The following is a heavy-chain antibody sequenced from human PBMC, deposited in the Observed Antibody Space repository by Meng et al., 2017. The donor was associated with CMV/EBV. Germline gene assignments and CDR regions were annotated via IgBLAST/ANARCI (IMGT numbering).Heavy chain of an antibody. Sequence: LRLSCTVSGCSISSSSYYWGWIRQPPGKGLEWIGSIYYSGSTYYNPSLKSRVTISVDTSKNQFSLKLSSVTAADTAVYYCARDTVFGVVGYNWFDPWGQGTLVTVSS. D-gene: IGHD3-3*01. V-gene: IGHV4-39*07. J-gene: IGHJ5*02. CDR1: GCSISSSSYY. CDR3: ARDTVFGVVGYNWFDP. CDR2: IYYSGST.